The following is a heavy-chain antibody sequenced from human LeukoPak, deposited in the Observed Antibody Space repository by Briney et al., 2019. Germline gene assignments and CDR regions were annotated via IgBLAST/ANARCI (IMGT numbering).Heavy chain of an antibody. D-gene: IGHD5-12*01. Sequence: TGGSLRLSCSASGFNFDRLAMHWVRQAPGKGLEYVSTINNVATTTHYADSMRDRFTISRDNVKHMLFLQMTGLRVEDTATYYCVKDLAYYYSGELYFDSWGQGTQVTVSS. J-gene: IGHJ4*02. CDR3: VKDLAYYYSGELYFDS. CDR1: GFNFDRLA. V-gene: IGHV3-64D*06. CDR2: INNVATTT.